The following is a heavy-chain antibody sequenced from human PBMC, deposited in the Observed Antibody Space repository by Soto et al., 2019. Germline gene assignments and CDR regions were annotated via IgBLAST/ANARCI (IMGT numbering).Heavy chain of an antibody. Sequence: ASVKVSCKASGYTFTSYAMHWVRQAPGQRLEWTGWINAGNGNTKYSQKFQGRVTITRDTSASTAYMELSSLRSEDTAVYYCARSRDIVVVPAAAHDAFDIWGQGTMVTVSS. D-gene: IGHD2-2*01. J-gene: IGHJ3*02. CDR2: INAGNGNT. CDR1: GYTFTSYA. CDR3: ARSRDIVVVPAAAHDAFDI. V-gene: IGHV1-3*01.